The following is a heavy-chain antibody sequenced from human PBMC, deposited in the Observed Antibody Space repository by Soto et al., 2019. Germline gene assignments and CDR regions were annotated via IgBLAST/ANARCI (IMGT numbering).Heavy chain of an antibody. Sequence: ETLSLTCTVSGGSIRDYFWTWIRQPAGKGLEWIGYIYYSGRTNYNPSLKSRVSISVDTSKNHFSLQLRSVTAADTAVYYCARVGGDDFGDSGGFDYWGQGTLVTVSS. CDR1: GGSIRDYF. V-gene: IGHV4-59*01. CDR3: ARVGGDDFGDSGGFDY. CDR2: IYYSGRT. D-gene: IGHD4-17*01. J-gene: IGHJ4*02.